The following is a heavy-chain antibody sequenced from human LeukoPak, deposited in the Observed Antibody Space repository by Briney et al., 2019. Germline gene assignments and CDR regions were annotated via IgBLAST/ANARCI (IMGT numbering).Heavy chain of an antibody. CDR3: ARDAGYYYDSSGQRCNDYFDY. CDR2: TSSSSSYI. D-gene: IGHD3-22*01. Sequence: GGSLRLSCAAAGFTFSSYSMNWVRQAPGKGREWVSSTSSSSSYIYYADSVKGRFTISRDNAKNSLYLQMNSLRAEDTAVYYCARDAGYYYDSSGQRCNDYFDYWGQGTLVTVSS. J-gene: IGHJ4*02. V-gene: IGHV3-21*01. CDR1: GFTFSSYS.